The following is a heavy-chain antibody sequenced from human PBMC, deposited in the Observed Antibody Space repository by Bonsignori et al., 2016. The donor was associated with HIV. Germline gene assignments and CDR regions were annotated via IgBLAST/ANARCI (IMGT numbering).Heavy chain of an antibody. CDR3: ARATEGLFDY. V-gene: IGHV6-1*01. D-gene: IGHD3-3*01. Sequence: WIRQSPSRGLEWLGRTYYRSKWYNDYAVSVKSRITINPDTSKNQFSLQLNSVTPEDTAVYYCARATEGLFDYWGQGTLVTVSS. J-gene: IGHJ4*02. CDR2: TYYRSKWYN.